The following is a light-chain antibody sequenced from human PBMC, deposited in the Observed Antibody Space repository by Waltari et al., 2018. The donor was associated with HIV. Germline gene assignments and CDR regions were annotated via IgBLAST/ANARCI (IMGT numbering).Light chain of an antibody. Sequence: SYELTQPPSVSVSPGQTASITCSGNRLGDKYACWYKQKPGQSPVLVIYYDSRRPSGIPERLSGSNSGNTATLTISGTQAMDEADYYCQAWDSNTVVFGGGTKLTVL. CDR1: RLGDKY. V-gene: IGLV3-1*01. J-gene: IGLJ2*01. CDR3: QAWDSNTVV. CDR2: YDS.